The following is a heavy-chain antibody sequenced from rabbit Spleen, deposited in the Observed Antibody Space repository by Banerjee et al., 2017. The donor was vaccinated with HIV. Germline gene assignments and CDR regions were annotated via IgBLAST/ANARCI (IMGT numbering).Heavy chain of an antibody. CDR3: ARAASARTWYPDKFTL. CDR2: IDTGSSGFT. CDR1: GVSFSFNSY. V-gene: IGHV1S40*01. Sequence: QSLEESGGDLVKPGASLTLTCTASGVSFSFNSYMCWVRQAPGKGLEWIACIDTGSSGFTYFASWAKGRFTISKTSSTTVTLQMTRLTAADTATYFCARAASARTWYPDKFTLWGPGTLVTV. D-gene: IGHD3-1*01. J-gene: IGHJ4*01.